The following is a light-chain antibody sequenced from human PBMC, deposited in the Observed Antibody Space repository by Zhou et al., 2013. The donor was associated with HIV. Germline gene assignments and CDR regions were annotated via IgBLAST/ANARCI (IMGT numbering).Light chain of an antibody. Sequence: QSVMAQPPSVSGAPGQRVTISCTGSGSSIGAGFAVHWYQQLPGTAPRLLIYDNTNRPSGVPDRFSGSKSGASASLAITGLQAEDEADYFCQSFDSSLGAYVFGSGTHVTVL. V-gene: IGLV1-40*01. CDR1: GSSIGAGFA. CDR2: DNT. CDR3: QSFDSSLGAYV. J-gene: IGLJ1*01.